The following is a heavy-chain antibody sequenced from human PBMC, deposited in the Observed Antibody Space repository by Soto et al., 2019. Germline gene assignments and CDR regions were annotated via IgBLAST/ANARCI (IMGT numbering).Heavy chain of an antibody. J-gene: IGHJ4*02. CDR2: IYDTGSA. V-gene: IGHV4-31*03. Sequence: QVHLQESGPGLVKPSQTLSLTCTVSGGSIASGDYYGTSTRQHPWKGLEWIGYIYDTGSAYYNPSLKSRVIMSVHTSENQFSLKLTSVTAADTAIYSCARTITIGSSDCWGQGALVTVSS. CDR3: ARTITIGSSDC. CDR1: GGSIASGDYY. D-gene: IGHD3-10*01.